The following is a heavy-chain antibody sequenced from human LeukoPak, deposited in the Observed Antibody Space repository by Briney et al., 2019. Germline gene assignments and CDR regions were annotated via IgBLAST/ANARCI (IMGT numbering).Heavy chain of an antibody. Sequence: GGSLRLSCAASRFTFSSNAVSWVRQAPGKGLEWVSAISGSGDSTYYGDSVKGRFTISRDNSKNTLYLQMNSLRAEDTAVYYCAKTRPLDSSSWSHGDYWGQGTLVTVSS. CDR2: ISGSGDST. CDR1: RFTFSSNA. J-gene: IGHJ4*02. CDR3: AKTRPLDSSSWSHGDY. D-gene: IGHD6-13*01. V-gene: IGHV3-23*01.